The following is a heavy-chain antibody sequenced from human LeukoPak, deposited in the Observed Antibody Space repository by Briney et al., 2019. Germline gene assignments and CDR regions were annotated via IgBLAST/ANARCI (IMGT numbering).Heavy chain of an antibody. Sequence: GGSLRLSCAASGFTVSSNYMSWVRQAPGKGLEWVSVIYSGGSTYYADSVKGRFTISRDNSKNTLYLQMNSLRAEDTAVYYCARVGLDDILTGYDYWGQGTLVTVSS. J-gene: IGHJ4*02. CDR3: ARVGLDDILTGYDY. CDR2: IYSGGST. CDR1: GFTVSSNY. V-gene: IGHV3-53*01. D-gene: IGHD3-9*01.